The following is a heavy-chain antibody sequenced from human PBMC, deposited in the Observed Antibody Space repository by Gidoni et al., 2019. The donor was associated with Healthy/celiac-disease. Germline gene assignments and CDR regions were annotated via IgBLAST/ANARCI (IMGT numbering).Heavy chain of an antibody. CDR2: ISVSGGST. D-gene: IGHD1-26*01. J-gene: IGHJ3*02. V-gene: IGHV3-23*01. CDR1: GFPFSSYA. CDR3: AKDESRSYGAFDI. Sequence: EGQLLAFGGGLVQPGGSLRLSCAASGFPFSSYAMRWVRQAPGQGLDWVSSISVSGGSTYYADSVKGRFTISRVNSKNTLYLQMNSLRAEDTAVYYCAKDESRSYGAFDIWGQGTMVTVSS.